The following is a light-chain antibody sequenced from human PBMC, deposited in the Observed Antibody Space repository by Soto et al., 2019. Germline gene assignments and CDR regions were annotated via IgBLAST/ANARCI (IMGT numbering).Light chain of an antibody. CDR3: QQSFSAPWT. CDR2: AAS. V-gene: IGKV1-39*01. CDR1: QSISSY. J-gene: IGKJ1*01. Sequence: DIQMTQSPSSLSASVGDRVTITCRASQSISSYLNWYQQKPGKVPKLLIYAASSLQGGVPSRFSGSGSGTDFTLTISSLQPEDFATYYCQQSFSAPWTLGQGTKVEIK.